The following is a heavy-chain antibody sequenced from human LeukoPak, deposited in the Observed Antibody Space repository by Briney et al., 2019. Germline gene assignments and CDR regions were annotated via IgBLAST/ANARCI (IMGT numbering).Heavy chain of an antibody. CDR3: ARYIRTQVGANPYYFDY. CDR1: GGSISSSSYY. J-gene: IGHJ4*02. CDR2: IYYSGST. D-gene: IGHD1-26*01. V-gene: IGHV4-39*01. Sequence: KPSETLSLTCTVSGGSISSSSYYWGWIRQPPGKGLEWIGSIYYSGSTYYNPSLKSRVTISVDTSKNQFSLRLSSVTAADTAVYYCARYIRTQVGANPYYFDYWGQGTLVTVPS.